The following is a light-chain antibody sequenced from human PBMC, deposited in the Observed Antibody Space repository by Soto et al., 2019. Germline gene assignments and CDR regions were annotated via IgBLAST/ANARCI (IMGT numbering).Light chain of an antibody. CDR2: EVT. CDR1: SSDVGGYNF. CDR3: SSYTGSGTLI. V-gene: IGLV2-14*01. J-gene: IGLJ2*01. Sequence: QSVLTQPASVSGSAGQSITISCTGTSSDVGGYNFASWYQQQPGKAPKLMVYEVTNRPSGVSYRFSGSKSGNTASLTISGLQAEDEADYFCSSYTGSGTLIFGGGTKVTVL.